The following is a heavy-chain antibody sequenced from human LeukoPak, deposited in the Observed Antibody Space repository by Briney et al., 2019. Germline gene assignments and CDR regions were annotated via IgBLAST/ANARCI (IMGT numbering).Heavy chain of an antibody. V-gene: IGHV1-69*13. D-gene: IGHD3-22*01. CDR3: ARGMTDYYDSSGYYFDY. CDR2: IIPIFGTA. CDR1: GYTFTGYY. J-gene: IGHJ4*02. Sequence: SVKVSCKASGYTFTGYYMHWVRQAPGQGLEWMGGIIPIFGTANYAQKFQGRVTITADESTSTAYMELSSLRSEDTAVYYCARGMTDYYDSSGYYFDYWGQGTLVTVSS.